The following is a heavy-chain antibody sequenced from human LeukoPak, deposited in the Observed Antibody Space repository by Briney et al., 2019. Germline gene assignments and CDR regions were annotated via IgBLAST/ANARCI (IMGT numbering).Heavy chain of an antibody. J-gene: IGHJ6*03. CDR3: ARGGPGSGHYFYMDV. CDR2: INHSGST. D-gene: IGHD1-14*01. CDR1: GGSFSGYY. Sequence: KPSETLSLTCAVYGGSFSGYYWSWIRQPPGKGLEWIGEINHSGSTNYNPSLKSRDTISVDTSKNQFSLNLSSVTAADTAVYFCARGGPGSGHYFYMDVWGRGTTVTVSS. V-gene: IGHV4-34*01.